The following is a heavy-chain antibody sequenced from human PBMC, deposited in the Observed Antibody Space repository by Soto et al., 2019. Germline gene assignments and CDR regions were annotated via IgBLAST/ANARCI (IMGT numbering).Heavy chain of an antibody. D-gene: IGHD3-9*01. V-gene: IGHV4-39*01. CDR2: IYYRGNA. J-gene: IGHJ4*02. Sequence: QLQLQESGPGLVKPSETLSLTCSVSDDSINSDKYYWGWIRQPPGKGLEWIGSIYYRGNAYYNPAPQSHVTITLDKSTSQFSLKLNSVTAADSVVYFCARLEGLATISYYFDVWGPGALVTLSS. CDR3: ARLEGLATISYYFDV. CDR1: DDSINSDKYY.